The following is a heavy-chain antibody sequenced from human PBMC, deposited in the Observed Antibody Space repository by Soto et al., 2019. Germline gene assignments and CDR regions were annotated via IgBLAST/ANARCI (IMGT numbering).Heavy chain of an antibody. Sequence: GGSLRLSCVASGFTFSTYWMHWVRQTPGEGLVWVSHTDSDGTFTTYADSVKGRFTISRDNAKNSLYLQMNSLRDDDTAVYYCARGRGYCGGTNCYLDYWGQGALVTVSS. D-gene: IGHD2-21*01. V-gene: IGHV3-74*01. CDR1: GFTFSTYW. CDR2: TDSDGTFT. CDR3: ARGRGYCGGTNCYLDY. J-gene: IGHJ4*02.